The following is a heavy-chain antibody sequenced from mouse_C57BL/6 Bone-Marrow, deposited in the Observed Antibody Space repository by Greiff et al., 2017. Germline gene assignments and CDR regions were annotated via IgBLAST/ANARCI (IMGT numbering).Heavy chain of an antibody. V-gene: IGHV14-4*01. CDR2: IDPENGDT. J-gene: IGHJ3*01. Sequence: EVMLVESGAELVRPGASVKLSCTASGFNIKDDYMHWVKQRPEQGLEWIGWIDPENGDTEYASKFQGKATITADTSSNTAYLQLSSLTSEDTAVYYCTTYPGPFAYWGQGTLVTVSA. CDR1: GFNIKDDY. D-gene: IGHD3-3*01. CDR3: TTYPGPFAY.